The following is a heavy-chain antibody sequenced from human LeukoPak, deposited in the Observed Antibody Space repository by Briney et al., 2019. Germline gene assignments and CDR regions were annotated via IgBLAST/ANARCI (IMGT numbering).Heavy chain of an antibody. V-gene: IGHV3-74*01. D-gene: IGHD2/OR15-2a*01. CDR3: AREADPSLYASSSPDY. CDR1: GFGFSNFW. CDR2: IKPDGTTS. J-gene: IGHJ4*01. Sequence: SGGSLRLSCAASGFGFSNFWMHWVRQAPGKGLVWVSRIKPDGTTSVYADSVKGRFTISRDNLKNTLYLQMRSLRAEDTAVYFCAREADPSLYASSSPDYWGQGTPVTVSS.